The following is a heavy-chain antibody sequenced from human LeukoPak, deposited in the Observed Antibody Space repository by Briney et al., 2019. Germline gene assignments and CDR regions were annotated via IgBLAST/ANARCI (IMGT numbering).Heavy chain of an antibody. D-gene: IGHD2-15*01. Sequence: SETLSLTCTVPDGSISNYYWSWVRQPPGKGLEWIGEINHSGSTNYNPSLKSRVTISVDTSKNQFSLKLSSVTAADTAVYYCARGGGYCSGGSCDDAFDIWGQGTMVTVSS. CDR2: INHSGST. CDR3: ARGGGYCSGGSCDDAFDI. V-gene: IGHV4-34*01. CDR1: DGSISNYY. J-gene: IGHJ3*02.